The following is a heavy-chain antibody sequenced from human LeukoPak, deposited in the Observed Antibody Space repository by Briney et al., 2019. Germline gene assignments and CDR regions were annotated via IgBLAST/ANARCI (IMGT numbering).Heavy chain of an antibody. D-gene: IGHD6-13*01. CDR2: IIPIFGTA. CDR1: GGTFSSYA. CDR3: ARAQGSSSWYWFDP. J-gene: IGHJ5*02. Sequence: ASVKVSCKASGGTFSSYAISWVRQAPGQGLEWMGGIIPIFGTANYAQKFQGRVTITTEESTSTAYMELSSLRSENTAVYYCARAQGSSSWYWFDPWGQGTLVTVSS. V-gene: IGHV1-69*05.